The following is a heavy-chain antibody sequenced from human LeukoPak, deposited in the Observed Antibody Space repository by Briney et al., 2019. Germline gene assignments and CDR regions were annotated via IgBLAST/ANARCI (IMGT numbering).Heavy chain of an antibody. V-gene: IGHV3-30*02. CDR3: ARDGSGWYFLDY. J-gene: IGHJ4*02. CDR1: GFTFSSYG. Sequence: GGSLRLSCAASGFTFSSYGMHWVRQAPGKGLEWVAFIRYDGSNKYYADSVKGRFTISRDNAKNSLYLQMNSLRAEDTAVYYCARDGSGWYFLDYWGQGTLVTVSS. D-gene: IGHD6-19*01. CDR2: IRYDGSNK.